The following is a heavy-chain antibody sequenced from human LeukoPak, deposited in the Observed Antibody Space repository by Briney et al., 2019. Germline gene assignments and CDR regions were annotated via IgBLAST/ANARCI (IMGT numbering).Heavy chain of an antibody. J-gene: IGHJ4*02. CDR3: ARAPSLYDILTGYYIQPLDY. CDR2: INPSGGST. CDR1: GYTFTSYY. D-gene: IGHD3-9*01. Sequence: ASVKVSCKASGYTFTSYYMHWVRQAPGQGLEWMGIINPSGGSTSYAQKFQGRVTMTRDTSTSTVYMELSSLRSEDTAVYYCARAPSLYDILTGYYIQPLDYWGQGTLVTVSS. V-gene: IGHV1-46*01.